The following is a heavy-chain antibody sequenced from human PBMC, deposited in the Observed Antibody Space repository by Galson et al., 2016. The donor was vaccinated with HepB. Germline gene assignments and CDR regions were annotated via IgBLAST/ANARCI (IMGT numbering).Heavy chain of an antibody. CDR1: RFTFSSYA. CDR2: ISGSGGST. V-gene: IGHV3-23*01. J-gene: IGHJ6*02. Sequence: SLRLSCAASRFTFSSYAMSWVRQAPGKGLEWVSVISGSGGSTYYADSVKGRFTISRDNSKHTLYLQMNSLRAEDTAVYYCAKEGTIFGVVPYGMDVWGQGTKVIVSS. CDR3: AKEGTIFGVVPYGMDV. D-gene: IGHD3-3*01.